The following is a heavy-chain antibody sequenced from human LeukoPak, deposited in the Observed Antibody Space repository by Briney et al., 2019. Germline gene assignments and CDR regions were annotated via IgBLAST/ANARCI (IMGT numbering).Heavy chain of an antibody. J-gene: IGHJ4*02. CDR3: AKEPTEFTSGWYFHG. CDR1: GFVFSNYG. V-gene: IGHV3-30*18. CDR2: ISHDGSTK. Sequence: GRSLRLSCEASGFVFSNYGMQWVRQAPAKGLEWVAVISHDGSTKYYADSVKGRFTLSRDNSKNTLYLQMNSLRAEDTAVYYCAKEPTEFTSGWYFHGWGQGTVVTVS. D-gene: IGHD6-19*01.